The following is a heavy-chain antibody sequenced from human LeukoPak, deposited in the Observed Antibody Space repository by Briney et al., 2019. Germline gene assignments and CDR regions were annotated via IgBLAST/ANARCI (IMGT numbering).Heavy chain of an antibody. CDR2: LYSGGDI. V-gene: IGHV3-53*01. D-gene: IGHD3-10*01. J-gene: IGHJ2*01. Sequence: PGGSLRLSCAVSEFSVSTNYMSWVRQAPGKGLEWVSILYSGGDIYYADSVTGRFTISRDNSRNTLYLQMNNLRVEDSAVYYCARDRAPPTSWYFDLWGRGTLVTVSS. CDR3: ARDRAPPTSWYFDL. CDR1: EFSVSTNY.